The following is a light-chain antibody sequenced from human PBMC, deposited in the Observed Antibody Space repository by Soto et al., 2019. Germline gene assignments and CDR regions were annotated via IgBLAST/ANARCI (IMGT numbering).Light chain of an antibody. CDR2: AAF. J-gene: IGKJ2*01. CDR1: QGISSY. Sequence: AIRMTQSPSSFSASTGDRVTITCRASQGISSYLAWYQQKPGKAPKLLIYAAFTLQSGVPSRFSGSGSGTDFTLTISCLQSEDFATYYCQQYYSYPRTFGQGTKLGIK. CDR3: QQYYSYPRT. V-gene: IGKV1-8*01.